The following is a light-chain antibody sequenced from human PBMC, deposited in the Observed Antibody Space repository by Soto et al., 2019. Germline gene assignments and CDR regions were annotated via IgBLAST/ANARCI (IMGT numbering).Light chain of an antibody. J-gene: IGKJ3*01. CDR2: AAS. CDR1: QSITSY. V-gene: IGKV1-39*01. Sequence: DIQMTQSPSSLSASVGDRVTITCRASQSITSYLNWYQQKPGKAPILLIYAASNLQGGVPSRFSGSGSGTHFTLTISSLQPEDFATYYCQQSYNSPFPFGPGTKVDIK. CDR3: QQSYNSPFP.